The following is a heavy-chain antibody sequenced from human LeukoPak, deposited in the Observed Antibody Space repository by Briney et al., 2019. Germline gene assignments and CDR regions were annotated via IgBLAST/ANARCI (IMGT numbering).Heavy chain of an antibody. J-gene: IGHJ4*02. D-gene: IGHD3-10*01. V-gene: IGHV3-66*01. CDR2: IYRGVST. CDR3: AREYRGEYYFAY. CDR1: RFTVIKNL. Sequence: GGSLRHSLAASRFTVIKNLMNWVGPAPGRGGEWVSVIYRGVSTYYADSVKGRFTISRDNYKTTLYLQMNSLRAEDTGVYYCAREYRGEYYFAYWGQGTLVTVSS.